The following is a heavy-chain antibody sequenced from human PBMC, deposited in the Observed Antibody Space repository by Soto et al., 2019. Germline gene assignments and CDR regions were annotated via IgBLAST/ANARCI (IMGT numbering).Heavy chain of an antibody. D-gene: IGHD2-2*01. V-gene: IGHV4-34*01. CDR3: AGSYCSSTSCYGRFSSGTQWNFQH. J-gene: IGHJ1*01. CDR1: GGSFSGYY. Sequence: SSETLSLTCAVYGGSFSGYYWSWIRQPPGKGLEWIGEINHSGSTNYNPSLKSRVTISVDTSKNQFSLKLSSVTAADTAVYYCAGSYCSSTSCYGRFSSGTQWNFQHWGQGTLVTVSS. CDR2: INHSGST.